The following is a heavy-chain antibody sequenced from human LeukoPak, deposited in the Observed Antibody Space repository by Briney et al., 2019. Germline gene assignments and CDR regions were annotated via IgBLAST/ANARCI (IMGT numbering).Heavy chain of an antibody. D-gene: IGHD1-7*01. V-gene: IGHV5-10-1*01. Sequence: PGESLKISCKGSGYSFTSYSISWVRQLPGKGLEWMGRIDPSDSYTNYSPSFQGHVTISADKSISTAYPQWSSLKASDTAMYYCARQRGITGTHEDYWGQGTLVTVSS. CDR2: IDPSDSYT. CDR3: ARQRGITGTHEDY. J-gene: IGHJ4*02. CDR1: GYSFTSYS.